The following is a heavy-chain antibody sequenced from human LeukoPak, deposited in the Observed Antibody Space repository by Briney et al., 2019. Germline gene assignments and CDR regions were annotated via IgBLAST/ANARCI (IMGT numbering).Heavy chain of an antibody. CDR2: ISYDGSNK. J-gene: IGHJ6*02. V-gene: IGHV3-30*04. Sequence: GRSLRLSCAASGFTFSSYAMHWVRQAPGKGLEWVAVISYDGSNKYYADSVKGRFTISRDNSKNTLYLQMNSLRAEDTAVYFCARDRYGMDVWGQGTTVTVSS. CDR1: GFTFSSYA. CDR3: ARDRYGMDV.